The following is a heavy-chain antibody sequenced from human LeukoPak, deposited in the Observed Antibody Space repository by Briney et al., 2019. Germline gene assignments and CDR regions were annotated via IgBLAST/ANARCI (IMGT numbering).Heavy chain of an antibody. J-gene: IGHJ4*02. CDR3: AKAGITSSSSFDY. V-gene: IGHV3-9*01. Sequence: GGSLRLSCAASGFTFYDYAMHWVRHAPGKGLEWVSGISWNSGSIGYADSVKGRFTISRDNAKNSLYLQMNRLRAEDTALYYCAKAGITSSSSFDYWGQGTLVTVSS. CDR2: ISWNSGSI. D-gene: IGHD1-14*01. CDR1: GFTFYDYA.